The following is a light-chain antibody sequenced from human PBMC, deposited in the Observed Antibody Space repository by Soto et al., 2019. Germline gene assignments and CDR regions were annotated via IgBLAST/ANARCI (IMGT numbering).Light chain of an antibody. Sequence: EIVLTESPGTLSLSPGARATLSCRTSPGVNSNFLAWYQQKPGQAPRLLNYGASTRATGIPDRFSGTGSGTDFTPTISRLEPEDFAVYYCQQYTTSQTWTFGQGTKVEIK. V-gene: IGKV3-20*01. CDR2: GAS. J-gene: IGKJ1*01. CDR1: PGVNSNF. CDR3: QQYTTSQTWT.